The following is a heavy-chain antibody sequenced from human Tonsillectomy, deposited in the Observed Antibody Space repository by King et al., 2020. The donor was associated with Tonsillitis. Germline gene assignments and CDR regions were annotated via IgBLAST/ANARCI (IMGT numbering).Heavy chain of an antibody. CDR1: GFTFDDYS. Sequence: VQLVESGGGLVQPGRSLRLSCAASGFTFDDYSMHWVRQAPGKGLEWVSGISWNSASIGYADSVKGRFTIYRDNAKNSLYLQMKSLRAEDTALYYCAKDLVRGLIGFYGMDVWGQETTVTVSS. D-gene: IGHD3-10*01. V-gene: IGHV3-9*01. CDR3: AKDLVRGLIGFYGMDV. CDR2: ISWNSASI. J-gene: IGHJ6*02.